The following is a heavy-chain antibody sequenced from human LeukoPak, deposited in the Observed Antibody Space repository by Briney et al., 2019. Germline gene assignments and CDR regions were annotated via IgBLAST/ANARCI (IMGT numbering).Heavy chain of an antibody. CDR3: ASGSGIAAAGTGNWFDP. CDR1: GGSISSSSYY. CDR2: IYYSGST. D-gene: IGHD6-13*01. V-gene: IGHV4-39*07. Sequence: SETLSLTCTVSGGSISSSSYYWGWIRQPPGKGLEWIGSIYYSGSTNYNPSLKSRVTISVDTSKNQFSLKLSSVTAADTAVYYCASGSGIAAAGTGNWFDPWAREPWSPSPQ. J-gene: IGHJ5*02.